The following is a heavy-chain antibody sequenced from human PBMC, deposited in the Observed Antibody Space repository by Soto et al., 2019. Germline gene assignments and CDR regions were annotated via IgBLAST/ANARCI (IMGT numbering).Heavy chain of an antibody. Sequence: GGSLRLSCAASGFAFSSYSMNWVRQAPGKGLEWVSSISSSSSYIYYADSVKGRFTISRDNAKNSLYLQMNSLRAEDTAVYYCASHYYDSSGYYGYGSGYYYGMDVWGQGTTVTVSS. D-gene: IGHD3-22*01. CDR1: GFAFSSYS. J-gene: IGHJ6*02. V-gene: IGHV3-21*01. CDR3: ASHYYDSSGYYGYGSGYYYGMDV. CDR2: ISSSSSYI.